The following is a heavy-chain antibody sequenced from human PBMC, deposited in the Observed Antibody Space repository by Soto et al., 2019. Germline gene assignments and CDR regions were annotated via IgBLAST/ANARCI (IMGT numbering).Heavy chain of an antibody. CDR1: GVSISDYY. Sequence: QVQLQESGPGLVKPSETLSLICTVSGVSISDYYWSWIRQPPGKGLEWIGYINYSGSTDYDPSLRSRVTISVDTSKNQFSLELTSVTATDTAVYYCARDFGRHCSSTRCDPFYFDSWGQGTLVTVSS. J-gene: IGHJ4*02. D-gene: IGHD2-2*01. CDR3: ARDFGRHCSSTRCDPFYFDS. CDR2: INYSGST. V-gene: IGHV4-59*01.